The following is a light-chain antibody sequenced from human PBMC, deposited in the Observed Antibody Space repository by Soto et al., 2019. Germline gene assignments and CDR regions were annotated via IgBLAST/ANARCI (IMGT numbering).Light chain of an antibody. Sequence: QSALTQPASVSGSPGQSITISCTGTNSDIGGYNYVSWYQQHPGKAPKLMIYDVSNRPSGVSYRFSGSKSGNTASLTISGLHAHDDAHYYCSSYTTRSTLGVFGGGTKVTVL. CDR3: SSYTTRSTLGV. J-gene: IGLJ3*02. V-gene: IGLV2-14*03. CDR2: DVS. CDR1: NSDIGGYNY.